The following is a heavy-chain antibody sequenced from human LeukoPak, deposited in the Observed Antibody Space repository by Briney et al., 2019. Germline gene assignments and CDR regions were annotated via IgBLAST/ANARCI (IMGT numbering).Heavy chain of an antibody. D-gene: IGHD6-6*01. J-gene: IGHJ6*02. CDR2: INPNSGGT. CDR3: ARDGQLGYYYYYGMDV. CDR1: GYTFTGYY. Sequence: GASVKVSCKASGYTFTGYYMHWVRQAPGQGLEWMGWINPNSGGTNYAQKFQGRVTMTRDTSISTAYMELSRLRSDDTAVYYCARDGQLGYYYYYGMDVWGQGTTVTVSS. V-gene: IGHV1-2*02.